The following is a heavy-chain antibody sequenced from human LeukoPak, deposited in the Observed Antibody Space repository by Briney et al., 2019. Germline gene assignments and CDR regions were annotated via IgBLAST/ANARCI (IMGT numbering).Heavy chain of an antibody. CDR1: GYTFTSYY. J-gene: IGHJ4*02. V-gene: IGHV1-46*01. D-gene: IGHD2-2*01. CDR3: ARRWCSSTSCQFDY. Sequence: ASVKVSCKASGYTFTSYYMHWVRQAHGQGLEWMGIIKPSDGSTSYAQNFQGRVTMTRDTSTSTVYMELSSLRSDDTAVYYCARRWCSSTSCQFDYWGQGTLVTVSS. CDR2: IKPSDGST.